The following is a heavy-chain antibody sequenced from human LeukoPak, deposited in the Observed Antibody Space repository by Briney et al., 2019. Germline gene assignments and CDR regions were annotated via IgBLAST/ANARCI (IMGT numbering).Heavy chain of an antibody. Sequence: GGSLRLSCAASGFTFSSYWMSWVRQAPGKGLEWVANIKQDGSEKYYVDSVKGQFTISRDNAKNPLYLQMNSLRAEDTAVYYCARDGGYCTSTSCYFNYYYGLDVWGQGTTVTVSS. D-gene: IGHD2-2*03. J-gene: IGHJ6*02. CDR1: GFTFSSYW. CDR2: IKQDGSEK. CDR3: ARDGGYCTSTSCYFNYYYGLDV. V-gene: IGHV3-7*01.